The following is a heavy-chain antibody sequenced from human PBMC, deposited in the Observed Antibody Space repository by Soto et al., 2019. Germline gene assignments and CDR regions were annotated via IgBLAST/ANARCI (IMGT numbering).Heavy chain of an antibody. CDR2: IGTAGDT. CDR1: GFTFSSYD. J-gene: IGHJ4*02. CDR3: ARGFIVEFGLIDY. V-gene: IGHV3-13*01. D-gene: IGHD2-15*01. Sequence: GGSLRLSCAASGFTFSSYDMHWVRQATGKGLEWVSAIGTAGDTYYPGSVKGRFTISRENAKNSLYLQMNSLRAEDTAVYYCARGFIVEFGLIDYWGQGTLVTVSS.